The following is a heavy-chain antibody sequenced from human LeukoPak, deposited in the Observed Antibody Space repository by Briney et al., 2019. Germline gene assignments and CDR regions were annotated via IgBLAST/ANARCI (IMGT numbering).Heavy chain of an antibody. V-gene: IGHV3-30*04. CDR1: GFTFSSYV. Sequence: PGGSLRLSCAASGFTFSSYVIHWVRQAPGKGLEWVATISHDGSNKYYPDSVKGRFTVSRDNPENTLHLQMNSLRAEDTAVYYCARGRPNYYGSGSYYKSGTSNFDYWGQGTLVTVSS. CDR2: ISHDGSNK. J-gene: IGHJ4*02. CDR3: ARGRPNYYGSGSYYKSGTSNFDY. D-gene: IGHD3-10*01.